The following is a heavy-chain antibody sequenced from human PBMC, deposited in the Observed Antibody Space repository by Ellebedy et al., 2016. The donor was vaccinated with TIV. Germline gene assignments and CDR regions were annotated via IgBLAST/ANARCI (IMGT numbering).Heavy chain of an antibody. CDR1: GFTFTYFG. Sequence: GESLKISCAASGFTFTYFGMHWVRQTPGKGLQWVALISSDGHAKSYADSVKGRFTISRDDSKNTLYLQMHTLRPEDTAVYYCARGGRITMIRGGAFDYWGQGTLVTVSS. CDR3: ARGGRITMIRGGAFDY. D-gene: IGHD3-10*01. J-gene: IGHJ4*02. CDR2: ISSDGHAK. V-gene: IGHV3-30*03.